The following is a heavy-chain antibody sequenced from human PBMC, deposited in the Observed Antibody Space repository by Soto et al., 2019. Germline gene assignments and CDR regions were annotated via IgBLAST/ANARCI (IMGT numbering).Heavy chain of an antibody. CDR3: ARGNYDILTGLDY. CDR1: GFTFGRYG. CDR2: IWYDGTNK. J-gene: IGHJ4*02. V-gene: IGHV3-33*01. D-gene: IGHD3-9*01. Sequence: GGSLRLSCAASGFTFGRYGMHWVRQAPGKGLEWVAVIWYDGTNKYYADSVKGRFTISRDNSKNTLYLQMNSLRAEDTAVYYCARGNYDILTGLDYWGQGTLVTVSS.